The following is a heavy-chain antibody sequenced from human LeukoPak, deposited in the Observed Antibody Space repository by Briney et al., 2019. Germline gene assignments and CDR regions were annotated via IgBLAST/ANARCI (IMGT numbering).Heavy chain of an antibody. J-gene: IGHJ4*02. CDR3: ACIAAAGSNFDY. CDR1: GGSISSYY. CDR2: IYYSGST. V-gene: IGHV4-59*01. D-gene: IGHD6-13*01. Sequence: SETLSLTCTVSGGSISSYYWSWIRQPPGKGLEWIGYIYYSGSTNYNPSLKSRVTISVDTSKNQFSLKLSSVTAADTAVYYCACIAAAGSNFDYWGQGTLVTVSS.